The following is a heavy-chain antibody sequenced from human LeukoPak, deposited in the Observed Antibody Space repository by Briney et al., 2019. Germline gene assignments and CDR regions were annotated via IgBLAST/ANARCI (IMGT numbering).Heavy chain of an antibody. CDR1: GGSISSHY. V-gene: IGHV4-59*11. J-gene: IGHJ6*03. Sequence: ASETLSLTCTVSGGSISSHYWSWIRQPPGKGLEWIGYIYYSGSTNYNPSLKSRVTISVDTSKNQFSLKLSSVTAADTAVYYCARGRPYYDFWSGYSNYYYMDVWGKGTTVTVS. CDR3: ARGRPYYDFWSGYSNYYYMDV. CDR2: IYYSGST. D-gene: IGHD3-3*01.